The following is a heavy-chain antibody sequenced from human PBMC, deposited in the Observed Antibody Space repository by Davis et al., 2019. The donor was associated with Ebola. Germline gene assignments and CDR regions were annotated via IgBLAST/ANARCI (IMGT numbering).Heavy chain of an antibody. Sequence: GESLKISCAASGFIFGDYTMNWVRQAPGKGLEWVASISSASGYIYYADSLKGRFTISRDNAKNSLYLQMSSLRADDTALYYCATHFPDTGDSDLFHIWGQGTTVTVSS. V-gene: IGHV3-21*01. CDR1: GFIFGDYT. J-gene: IGHJ3*02. CDR2: ISSASGYI. CDR3: ATHFPDTGDSDLFHI. D-gene: IGHD1-1*01.